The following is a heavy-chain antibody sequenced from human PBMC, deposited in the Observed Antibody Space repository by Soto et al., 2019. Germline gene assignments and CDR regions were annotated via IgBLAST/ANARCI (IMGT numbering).Heavy chain of an antibody. Sequence: LRLSCAASGFTFSDYWMHWVRQVPGKGLVWVSRISGDASSTSYADSVKGRFTISRDNAKNTLYVQMNSLRAEDTAVYYCARGIGYSAQDYWGQGTPVTVSS. D-gene: IGHD1-1*01. V-gene: IGHV3-74*01. CDR1: GFTFSDYW. J-gene: IGHJ4*02. CDR3: ARGIGYSAQDY. CDR2: ISGDASST.